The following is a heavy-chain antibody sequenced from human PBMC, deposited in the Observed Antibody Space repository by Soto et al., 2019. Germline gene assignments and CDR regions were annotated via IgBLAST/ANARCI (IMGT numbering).Heavy chain of an antibody. D-gene: IGHD3-3*01. J-gene: IGHJ6*02. V-gene: IGHV3-74*01. Sequence: GGSLRLSCAASGFTFSSYWMHWVRQAPGKGLVWVSRINSDGSSTSYADSVKGRFTISRDNAKNTLYLQMNSLRAEDTAVYYCARDMKIERGTMFGVANPYYYYGMDVWGQWTTVTVSS. CDR1: GFTFSSYW. CDR2: INSDGSST. CDR3: ARDMKIERGTMFGVANPYYYYGMDV.